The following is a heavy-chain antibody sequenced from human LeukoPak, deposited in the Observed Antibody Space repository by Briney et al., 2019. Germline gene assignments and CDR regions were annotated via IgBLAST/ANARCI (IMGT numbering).Heavy chain of an antibody. CDR1: GSTFTTYG. Sequence: ASVKVSCKASGSTFTTYGISWVRQAPGQRLEWMGWISAYDGNTNYAQKLQSRVTMTTDTSPRTAYMELRSLRSDDTAVYYCARGPYCSGGTCYSQYFDYWGQGTLVTVSS. CDR2: ISAYDGNT. CDR3: ARGPYCSGGTCYSQYFDY. J-gene: IGHJ4*02. V-gene: IGHV1-18*01. D-gene: IGHD2-15*01.